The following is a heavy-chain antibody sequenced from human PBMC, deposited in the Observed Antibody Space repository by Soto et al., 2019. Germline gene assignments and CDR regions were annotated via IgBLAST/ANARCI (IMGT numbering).Heavy chain of an antibody. V-gene: IGHV4-59*11. D-gene: IGHD3-10*01. CDR1: GGSIRSHY. CDR3: ARGYRGLPSQYEVNDAFDI. J-gene: IGHJ3*02. CDR2: MYHSGAT. Sequence: TSETLSLTCTVSGGSIRSHYWSWLRQPPGKGLEWIGYMYHSGATNYNPSLKSRVSMSVDTSKNQLSLKLSSVTADDTAVYYCARGYRGLPSQYEVNDAFDIWGQGTMVT.